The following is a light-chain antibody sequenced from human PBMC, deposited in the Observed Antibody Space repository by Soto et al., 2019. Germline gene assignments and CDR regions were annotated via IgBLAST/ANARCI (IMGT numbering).Light chain of an antibody. Sequence: EIVMTQSPATLSVSPGERVTLSCRASQSVSNSLAWYQQKPGQPPRLLIYGASTRATDIPARFIGSGSGTDFTLIISRLQSEDFGAYYCLQINTSPRTFGQGTKVEIK. CDR3: LQINTSPRT. J-gene: IGKJ1*01. CDR2: GAS. V-gene: IGKV3-15*01. CDR1: QSVSNS.